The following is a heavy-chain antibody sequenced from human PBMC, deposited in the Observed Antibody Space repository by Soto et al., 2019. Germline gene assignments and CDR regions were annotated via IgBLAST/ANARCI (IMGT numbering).Heavy chain of an antibody. Sequence: HPGGSLRLSCAASGFTFSSYAMSWVRQAPGKGLEWVSAISGSGGSTYYADSVKGRFTISRDNSKNTLYLQMNSLRAEDTAVYYCAKAHHSSSWDRGYYYYYMYVWGKGTTVTVSS. CDR1: GFTFSSYA. V-gene: IGHV3-23*01. CDR3: AKAHHSSSWDRGYYYYYMYV. D-gene: IGHD6-13*01. CDR2: ISGSGGST. J-gene: IGHJ6*03.